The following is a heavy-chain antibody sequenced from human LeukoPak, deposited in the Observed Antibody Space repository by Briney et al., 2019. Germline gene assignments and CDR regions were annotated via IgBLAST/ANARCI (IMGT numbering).Heavy chain of an antibody. D-gene: IGHD4-11*01. CDR2: IRSKANSYAT. J-gene: IGHJ6*02. CDR1: GFTFSGSA. V-gene: IGHV3-73*01. CDR3: TRQDSNLYYYYGMDV. Sequence: GGSLRLSCAASGFTFSGSAMHWVRQASGKGLEWVGRIRSKANSYATAYAASVKGRFTISRDDSKNTAYLQMNSLKTEDTAVYYCTRQDSNLYYYYGMDVWGQGTTATVSS.